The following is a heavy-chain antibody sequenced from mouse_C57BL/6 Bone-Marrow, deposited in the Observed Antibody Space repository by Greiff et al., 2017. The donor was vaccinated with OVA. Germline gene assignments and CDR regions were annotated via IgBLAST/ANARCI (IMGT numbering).Heavy chain of an antibody. V-gene: IGHV1-15*01. CDR2: IDPETGGT. CDR1: GYTFTDYE. Sequence: QVQLQQSGAELVRPGASVTLSCKASGYTFTDYEMHWVKQTPVHGLEWIGAIDPETGGTAYNQKFKGKAILTADESSSTAYMELRSLTSEDSAVYYCTRSYSNYGDFDYWGQGTTLTVSS. D-gene: IGHD2-5*01. CDR3: TRSYSNYGDFDY. J-gene: IGHJ2*01.